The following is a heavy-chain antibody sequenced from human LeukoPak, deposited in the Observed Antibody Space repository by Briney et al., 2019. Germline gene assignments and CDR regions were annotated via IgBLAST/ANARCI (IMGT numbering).Heavy chain of an antibody. Sequence: ASVKVSCKASGGTISSYAISWVRQAPGQGLEWMGGIIPIFGTANYAQKFQGRVTITADESTSTAYMELSSLRSEDTAVYYCAADYGDRRGPWYFDYWGQGTLVTVSS. V-gene: IGHV1-69*13. CDR1: GGTISSYA. CDR3: AADYGDRRGPWYFDY. CDR2: IIPIFGTA. J-gene: IGHJ4*02. D-gene: IGHD4-17*01.